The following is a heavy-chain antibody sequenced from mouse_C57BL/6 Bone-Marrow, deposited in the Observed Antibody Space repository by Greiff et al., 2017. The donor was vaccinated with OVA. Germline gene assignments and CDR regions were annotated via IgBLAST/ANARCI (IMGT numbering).Heavy chain of an antibody. V-gene: IGHV2-6*01. CDR3: ASDGGNWGFAY. Sequence: VKLMESGPGLVAPSQSLSITCTVSGFSLTSYGVDWVRQSPGKGLEWLGVIWGVGSTNYNSALKSRLSISKDNSKSQVFLKMNSLQTDDTAMYYCASDGGNWGFAYWGQGTLVTVSA. CDR1: GFSLTSYG. D-gene: IGHD4-1*01. CDR2: IWGVGST. J-gene: IGHJ3*01.